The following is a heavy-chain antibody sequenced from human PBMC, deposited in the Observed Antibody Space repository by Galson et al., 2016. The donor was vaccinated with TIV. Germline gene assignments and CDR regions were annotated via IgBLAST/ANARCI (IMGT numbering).Heavy chain of an antibody. J-gene: IGHJ4*02. V-gene: IGHV4-39*07. Sequence: ETLSLTCSVSGGSLTSSDSYWGWIRQPPGKGLEWIGSINYSGNTYYNPSLQSRVTISVDTSKNQFSLKLSSVTAADTAVYYCAREYSGTSFGPCDYWGQGTLVTVSS. CDR3: AREYSGTSFGPCDY. CDR2: INYSGNT. CDR1: GGSLTSSDSY. D-gene: IGHD1-26*01.